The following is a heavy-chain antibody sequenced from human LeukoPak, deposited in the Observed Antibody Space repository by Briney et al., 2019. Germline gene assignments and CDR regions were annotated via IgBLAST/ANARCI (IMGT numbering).Heavy chain of an antibody. CDR2: ISSSSSTI. V-gene: IGHV3-48*01. CDR1: GFTFSSYS. CDR3: AKGGVAVVRLTISY. Sequence: GGSLRLSCAASGFTFSSYSMNWVRQAPGKGLEWVSYISSSSSTIYYADSVKGRFTIPRDNAKNTLYLQMNSLRAEDTAVYYCAKGGVAVVRLTISYWGQGTLVTVSS. D-gene: IGHD6-19*01. J-gene: IGHJ4*02.